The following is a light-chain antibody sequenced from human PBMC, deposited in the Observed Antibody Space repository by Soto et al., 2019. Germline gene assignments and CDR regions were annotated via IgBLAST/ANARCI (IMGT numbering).Light chain of an antibody. CDR1: QNVDKF. CDR3: EQRKNWPPIT. CDR2: DSS. Sequence: EIALTQSPATLSLSPGETATLSCRASQNVDKFLAWYQQRPGQPPRLLIFDSSNRATGVPVRFSGSGSGTVFTLTIGSLEPEDSAVYYCEQRKNWPPITFCQGTRREIK. J-gene: IGKJ5*01. V-gene: IGKV3-11*01.